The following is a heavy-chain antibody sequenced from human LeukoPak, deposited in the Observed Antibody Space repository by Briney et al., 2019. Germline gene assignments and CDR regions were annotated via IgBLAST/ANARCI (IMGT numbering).Heavy chain of an antibody. CDR3: VRECFGGTFDY. J-gene: IGHJ4*02. CDR1: GYTSTTYY. Sequence: ASLKASSTASGYTSTTYYIYWRRHTPGQGFGRMGVRYPDAGTTDHGPRFRDRFVMTADTATSTVYMELRSLTFKDSGVYYCVRECFGGTFDYWGQGALITVSA. V-gene: IGHV1-46*01. D-gene: IGHD3-3*01. CDR2: RYPDAGTT.